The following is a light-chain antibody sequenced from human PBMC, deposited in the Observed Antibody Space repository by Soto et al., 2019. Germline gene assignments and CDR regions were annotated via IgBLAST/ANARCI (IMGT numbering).Light chain of an antibody. CDR3: QQYVVSPST. CDR1: QSVGNNY. CDR2: DAS. V-gene: IGKV3-20*01. J-gene: IGKJ1*01. Sequence: EIVLTQSPGTLSLSPGERATLSCRASQSVGNNYLAWYQQKPGQGPRLLIYDASSRASGIPDRFSGSASGTDFTLTISRLDPEDFAVYYCQQYVVSPSTFGQGTKVEI.